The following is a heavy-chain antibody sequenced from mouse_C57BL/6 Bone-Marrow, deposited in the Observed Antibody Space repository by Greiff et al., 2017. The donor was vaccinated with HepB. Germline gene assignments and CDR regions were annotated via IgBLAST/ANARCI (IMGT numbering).Heavy chain of an antibody. CDR3: ARGRWLPSWFAY. Sequence: QVQLKQSGAELARPGASVKLSCKASGYTFTSYGISWVKQRTGQGLEWIGEIYPRSGNTYYNEKFKGKATLTADKSSSTAYMELRSLTSEDSAVYFCARGRWLPSWFAYWGQVTLVTVSA. V-gene: IGHV1-81*01. CDR2: IYPRSGNT. J-gene: IGHJ3*01. D-gene: IGHD2-3*01. CDR1: GYTFTSYG.